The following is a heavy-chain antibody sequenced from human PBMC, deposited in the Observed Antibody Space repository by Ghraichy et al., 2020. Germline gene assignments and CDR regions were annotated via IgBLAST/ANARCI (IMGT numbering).Heavy chain of an antibody. V-gene: IGHV4-34*01. CDR1: GGSFSGYY. J-gene: IGHJ5*02. CDR3: ARGLLERITMVRGVIRFDP. CDR2: INHSGST. Sequence: SETLSLTCAVYGGSFSGYYWSWIRQPPGKGLEWIGEINHSGSTNYNPSLKSRVTISVDTSKNQFSLKLSSVTAADTAVYYCARGLLERITMVRGVIRFDPWGQGTLVTVSS. D-gene: IGHD3-10*01.